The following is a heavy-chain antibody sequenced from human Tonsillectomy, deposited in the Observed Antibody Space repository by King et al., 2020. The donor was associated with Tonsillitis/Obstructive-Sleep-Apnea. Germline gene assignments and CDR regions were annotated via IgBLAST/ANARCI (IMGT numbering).Heavy chain of an antibody. CDR1: GFTFRSYS. V-gene: IGHV3-21*01. D-gene: IGHD4-23*01. CDR3: ARGGAAVVSGVDY. Sequence: VQLVESGGGLFKPGGSLRLSCAASGFTFRSYSMNWVRHAPGRGLEWVSSISISSSYIYYADSVKGRFTISRDNAKNSLYLQMDSLRAEDTAVYYCARGGAAVVSGVDYWGQGALVTVSS. J-gene: IGHJ4*02. CDR2: ISISSSYI.